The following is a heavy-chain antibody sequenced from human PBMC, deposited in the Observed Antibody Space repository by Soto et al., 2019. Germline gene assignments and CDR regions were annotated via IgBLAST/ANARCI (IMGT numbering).Heavy chain of an antibody. CDR3: ARVNYCSSSSCYWFDY. V-gene: IGHV4-61*01. Sequence: QVQLQESGPGLVKPSETLSLTCTVSGGSVSSGTYYWAWIRQPPGKGLECIGYIYYSGSTNYNSYLESRVTISADTSKHQFSLKLSSVTAADTAVYYCARVNYCSSSSCYWFDYWGQGSLVTVSS. D-gene: IGHD2-2*01. J-gene: IGHJ4*02. CDR1: GGSVSSGTYY. CDR2: IYYSGST.